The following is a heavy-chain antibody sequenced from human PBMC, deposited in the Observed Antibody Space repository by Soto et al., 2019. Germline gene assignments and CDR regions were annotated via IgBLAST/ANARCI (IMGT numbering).Heavy chain of an antibody. Sequence: EVQLVESGGVLVQPGGSLIVSCAASGFTFSSSWMNWVRQAPGKGLEWVANINGDGSEEYYVDSERGRFTISRDNAKKSLFLQMNSLRAEDTAVYYCAAGFPPDYWGQGTLVTVSS. CDR1: GFTFSSSW. CDR3: AAGFPPDY. J-gene: IGHJ4*02. CDR2: INGDGSEE. D-gene: IGHD3-10*01. V-gene: IGHV3-7*01.